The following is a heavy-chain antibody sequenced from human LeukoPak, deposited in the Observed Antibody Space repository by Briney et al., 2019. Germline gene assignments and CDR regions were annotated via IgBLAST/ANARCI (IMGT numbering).Heavy chain of an antibody. CDR2: IITILGIA. CDR1: GGTFSSYA. CDR3: ARGGSMGFDLDY. Sequence: SVKVSCKASGGTFSSYAISWVRQAPGQGLEWMGRIITILGIANYAQKFQGRVTITADKSTSTAYMELSSLRSEDTAVYYCARGGSMGFDLDYWGQGTLVTVSS. J-gene: IGHJ4*02. D-gene: IGHD3-10*01. V-gene: IGHV1-69*04.